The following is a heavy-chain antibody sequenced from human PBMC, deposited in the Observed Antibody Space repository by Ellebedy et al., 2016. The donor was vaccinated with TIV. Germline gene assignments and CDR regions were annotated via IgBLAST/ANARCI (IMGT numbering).Heavy chain of an antibody. V-gene: IGHV1-58*02. CDR2: IVVGSGNT. CDR3: AAVAYCSSTSCRYYFDY. D-gene: IGHD2-2*01. Sequence: SVKVSCXASGFTFTSSAMQWVRQARGQRLEWIGWIVVGSGNTNYAQKFQERVTITRDMSTSTAYMELSSLRSEDTAMYYCAAVAYCSSTSCRYYFDYWGQGTLVTVSS. J-gene: IGHJ4*02. CDR1: GFTFTSSA.